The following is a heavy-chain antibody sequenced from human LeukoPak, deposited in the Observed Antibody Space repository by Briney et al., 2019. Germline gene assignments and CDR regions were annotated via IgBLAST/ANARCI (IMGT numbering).Heavy chain of an antibody. D-gene: IGHD3-22*01. CDR2: INHSGST. CDR3: ARVGMVHYYDSSGPYYFDY. Sequence: SETLSLTCAVYGGSFSGYYWSRIRQPPGKGLEWIGEINHSGSTNYNPSLKSRVTISVDTSKNQFSLKLSSVTAADTAVYYCARVGMVHYYDSSGPYYFDYWGQGTLVTVSS. J-gene: IGHJ4*02. V-gene: IGHV4-34*01. CDR1: GGSFSGYY.